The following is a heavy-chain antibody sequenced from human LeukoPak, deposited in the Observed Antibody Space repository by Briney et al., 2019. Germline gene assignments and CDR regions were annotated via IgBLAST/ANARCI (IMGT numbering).Heavy chain of an antibody. Sequence: GGSLRLSCATSGFTFGYYEMNWVRQAPGKGLEWVSAMSGSGGRTYYADSVKGRFTISRDNSKNTLYLQMNSLRAEDTAVYYCAKWGCSGGSCYPFDYWGQGTLVTVSS. V-gene: IGHV3-23*01. CDR3: AKWGCSGGSCYPFDY. J-gene: IGHJ4*02. CDR1: GFTFGYYE. CDR2: MSGSGGRT. D-gene: IGHD2-15*01.